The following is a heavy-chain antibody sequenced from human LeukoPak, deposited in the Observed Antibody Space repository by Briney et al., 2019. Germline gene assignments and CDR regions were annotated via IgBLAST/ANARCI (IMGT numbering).Heavy chain of an antibody. CDR1: GFTSSSYG. CDR2: ISYDGSNK. J-gene: IGHJ4*02. CDR3: AKSTTVTQRGYFDY. Sequence: TGGSLRLSCAASGFTSSSYGMHWVRQAPAKGLEWAAIISYDGSNKYHADSVKGRFTISRDNSKNTLYLQMNSLRAEDTAVYYCAKSTTVTQRGYFDYWGQGTLVTVSS. V-gene: IGHV3-30*18. D-gene: IGHD4-17*01.